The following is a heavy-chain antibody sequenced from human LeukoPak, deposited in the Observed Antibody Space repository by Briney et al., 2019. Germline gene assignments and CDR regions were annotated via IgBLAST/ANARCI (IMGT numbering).Heavy chain of an antibody. D-gene: IGHD6-13*01. CDR2: IHYSGST. CDR3: ARHRIVAAVGAFDY. Sequence: SETLSLTCTVSGGSISSYYWSWIRQPPGKGLEWIGFIHYSGSTNYNPSLKSRVTMSVDTSRNQFSLKLSSVTAADTAVYYCARHRIVAAVGAFDYWGQGTLVTVSS. J-gene: IGHJ4*02. CDR1: GGSISSYY. V-gene: IGHV4-59*08.